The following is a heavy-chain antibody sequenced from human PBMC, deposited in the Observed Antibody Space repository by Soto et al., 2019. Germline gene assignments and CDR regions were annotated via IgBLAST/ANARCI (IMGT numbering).Heavy chain of an antibody. J-gene: IGHJ6*02. V-gene: IGHV1-69*12. CDR2: IIPISGTA. Sequence: QVQLVQSGAEVKKPGSSVKVSCKASGGTFSSYAISWVRQAPGQGLEWMGGIIPISGTANYAQKFQGRVTITADEPTSTAYMELGSLRSEETAVYYCARPKSRPISTVRGTDGMDVWGQGTTDTVSS. D-gene: IGHD4-4*01. CDR1: GGTFSSYA. CDR3: ARPKSRPISTVRGTDGMDV.